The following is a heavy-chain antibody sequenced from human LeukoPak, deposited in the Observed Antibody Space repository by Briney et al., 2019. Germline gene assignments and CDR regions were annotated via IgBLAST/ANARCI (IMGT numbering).Heavy chain of an antibody. CDR1: GFTFSSYA. Sequence: GGSLRLSCAASGFTFSSYAMSWVRQAPGKGREWVSAISGSGGSTYYADSVKGRFTISRDNSKNTLYLQMNSLRAEDTTVYYCAKDIRYSYGPLRDAFDIWGQGTMVTVSS. CDR2: ISGSGGST. CDR3: AKDIRYSYGPLRDAFDI. V-gene: IGHV3-23*01. D-gene: IGHD5-18*01. J-gene: IGHJ3*02.